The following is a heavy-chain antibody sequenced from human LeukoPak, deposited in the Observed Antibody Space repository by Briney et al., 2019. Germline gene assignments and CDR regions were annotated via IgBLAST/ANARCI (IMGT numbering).Heavy chain of an antibody. J-gene: IGHJ4*02. D-gene: IGHD3-22*01. V-gene: IGHV1-2*02. Sequence: ASVKVSCKASGYTFTGYYMHWVRQAPGQGLEWMGWINPNSGGTNYAQKFQGRVTMTRDTSISTAYMELSRLRSDDTAVYYCARDGPYDSSGYHDYWGQGTLVTVSS. CDR3: ARDGPYDSSGYHDY. CDR2: INPNSGGT. CDR1: GYTFTGYY.